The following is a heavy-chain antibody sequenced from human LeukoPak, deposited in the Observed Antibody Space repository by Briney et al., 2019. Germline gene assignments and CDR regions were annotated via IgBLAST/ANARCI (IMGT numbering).Heavy chain of an antibody. CDR2: IYPKRGST. CDR1: GYTFTGYY. D-gene: IGHD2-8*01. CDR3: AKTYCINGVCYFIDY. J-gene: IGHJ4*02. V-gene: IGHV1-2*02. Sequence: ASVKVSCKTSGYTFTGYYIHWVQQAPGQGLEWMGWIYPKRGSTNYAQKFEGRVTMTRDTSISTAYMEVSGLTSDDTAVYYCAKTYCINGVCYFIDYWGQGTLVTVSS.